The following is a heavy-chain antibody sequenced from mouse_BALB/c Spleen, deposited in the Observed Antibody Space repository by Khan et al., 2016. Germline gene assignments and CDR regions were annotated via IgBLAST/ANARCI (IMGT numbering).Heavy chain of an antibody. CDR3: ARYRYYYGSSRYFDV. CDR1: GYTFTNYG. J-gene: IGHJ1*01. Sequence: QFQLVQSGPELKKPGKTVKISCKASGYTFTNYGMNWVKQAPGKGLKWMGWINTYSGESTYADDFKGRFAFSLETSANTAYLQINNLKTEDTATXFCARYRYYYGSSRYFDVWGAETTVTVSS. CDR2: INTYSGES. V-gene: IGHV9-3-1*01. D-gene: IGHD1-1*01.